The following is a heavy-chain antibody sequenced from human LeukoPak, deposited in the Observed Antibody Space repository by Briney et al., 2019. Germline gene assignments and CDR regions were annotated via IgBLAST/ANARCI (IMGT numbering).Heavy chain of an antibody. CDR1: GYTFTGYY. CDR3: ARDFAETYYYDSSGYYYPFGP. D-gene: IGHD3-22*01. V-gene: IGHV1-2*02. J-gene: IGHJ5*02. Sequence: ASVKVSCKASGYTFTGYYMHWVRQAPGQGLEWMGWINPNSGGTNYAQKFQGRVTMTRHTSISTAYMELIRLRSDDTAVYYCARDFAETYYYDSSGYYYPFGPWGQGTLVTVSS. CDR2: INPNSGGT.